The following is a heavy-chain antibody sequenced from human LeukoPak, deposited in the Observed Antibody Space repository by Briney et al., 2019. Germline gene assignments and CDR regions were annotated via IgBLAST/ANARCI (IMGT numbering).Heavy chain of an antibody. CDR1: GSTFSSYG. CDR2: IWYDGSNK. J-gene: IGHJ4*02. D-gene: IGHD2-15*01. Sequence: GGSLRLSCAASGSTFSSYGMHWVRQAPGKGLEWVAVIWYDGSNKHYADSVKGRFTISRDNSKNTLYLQMNSLRAEDTAVYYCARDPRVYCSGGSCYSENYFDYWGQGTLVTVSS. V-gene: IGHV3-33*01. CDR3: ARDPRVYCSGGSCYSENYFDY.